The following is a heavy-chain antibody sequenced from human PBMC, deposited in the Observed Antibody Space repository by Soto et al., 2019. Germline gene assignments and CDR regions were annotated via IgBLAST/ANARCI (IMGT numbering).Heavy chain of an antibody. J-gene: IGHJ4*02. V-gene: IGHV3-23*01. Sequence: PGGSLRLSCAASGFTLSSYAMNWVRQAPGKGLEWVSVISGSGVITYYADSVKGRFTISRDNSKNTLYLQMNSLRAEDTALYYCAKDILTGYCPFDCWGQGTLVTVSS. CDR2: ISGSGVIT. D-gene: IGHD3-9*01. CDR3: AKDILTGYCPFDC. CDR1: GFTLSSYA.